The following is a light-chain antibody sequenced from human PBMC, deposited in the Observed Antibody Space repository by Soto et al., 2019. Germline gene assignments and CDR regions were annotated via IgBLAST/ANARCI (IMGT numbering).Light chain of an antibody. CDR2: EVV. CDR1: SSDVGTYNL. V-gene: IGLV2-23*02. Sequence: QSVLAQPASVSGSPEQSVTISCTGTSSDVGTYNLVSWYQQHPGKAPKLIIYEVVERPSGVSNRFSGSKFGNTASLTISGLLPEDEADYYCCSYGGSSALPYVFGTGTKVTVL. J-gene: IGLJ1*01. CDR3: CSYGGSSALPYV.